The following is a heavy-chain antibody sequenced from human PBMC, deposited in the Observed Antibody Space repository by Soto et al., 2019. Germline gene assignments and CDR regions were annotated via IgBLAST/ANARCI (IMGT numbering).Heavy chain of an antibody. D-gene: IGHD6-6*01. J-gene: IGHJ2*01. CDR1: GGSISSSSYY. V-gene: IGHV4-39*01. Sequence: SETLSLTCTVSGGSISSSSYYWGWIRQPPGKGLEWIGSIYYSGSTYYNPSLKSRVTISVDTSKNQFSLKLSSVTAADTAVYYCARSSFIAARPGRYWYFDLWGRGTLVTVSS. CDR2: IYYSGST. CDR3: ARSSFIAARPGRYWYFDL.